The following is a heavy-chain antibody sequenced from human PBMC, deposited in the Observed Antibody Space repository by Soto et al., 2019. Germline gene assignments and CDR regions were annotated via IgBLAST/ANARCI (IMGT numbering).Heavy chain of an antibody. Sequence: GGSLRLSCAASGFTFRSYAMSWVRQAPGKGLEWVSGIRGGGDATYYADSVKGRFTVSRDNSKNTLYLQMNSLRAEDTAIYFCAKLDIVVVLGSSWFDPRGQGTLVPVSS. CDR1: GFTFRSYA. CDR2: IRGGGDAT. J-gene: IGHJ5*02. V-gene: IGHV3-23*01. CDR3: AKLDIVVVLGSSWFDP. D-gene: IGHD2-21*01.